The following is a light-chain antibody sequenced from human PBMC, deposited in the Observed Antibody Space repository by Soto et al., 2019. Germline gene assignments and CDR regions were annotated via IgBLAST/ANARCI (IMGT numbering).Light chain of an antibody. CDR1: SDIGNYNL. J-gene: IGLJ1*01. CDR3: ASYAGSRTYV. V-gene: IGLV2-23*02. CDR2: EVT. Sequence: QSVLTQPASVSGSPGQSITISCSGSDIGNYNLVSWSQHLPGRAPKLLIFEVTMRPSGISDRFSGSKAAATAALTISGLQAEDEGDYYCASYAGSRTYVFGSGTKGTVL.